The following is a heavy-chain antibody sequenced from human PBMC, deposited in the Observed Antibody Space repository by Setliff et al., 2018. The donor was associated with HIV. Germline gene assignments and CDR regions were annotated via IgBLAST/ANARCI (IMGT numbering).Heavy chain of an antibody. J-gene: IGHJ4*02. CDR1: GYTFTSYY. CDR2: INPNNGAT. D-gene: IGHD3-10*01. CDR3: ARDRDGATMVRGVIIRGGFDY. Sequence: ASVKVSCKASGYTFTSYYMHWVRQAPGQGLEWMGIINPNNGATTYAQKFKGRVTMTSDTSTSTVYMEMSSLRSEDTAVYYCARDRDGATMVRGVIIRGGFDYWGQGTLVTVSS. V-gene: IGHV1-46*01.